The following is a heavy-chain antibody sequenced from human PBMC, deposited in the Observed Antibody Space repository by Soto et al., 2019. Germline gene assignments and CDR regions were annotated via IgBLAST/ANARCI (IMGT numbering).Heavy chain of an antibody. CDR1: GGTFSSYA. D-gene: IGHD2-15*01. J-gene: IGHJ4*02. V-gene: IGHV1-69*06. CDR3: AVPNAYCSGGSCYSSYFDY. CDR2: IIPIFGTA. Sequence: GASVKVSCKASGGTFSSYAISWVRQAPCQGLDWMGGIIPIFGTANYAQKFQGRVTITADKSTSTAYMELSSLRSEDTAVYYCAVPNAYCSGGSCYSSYFDYWGQGTLVTVSS.